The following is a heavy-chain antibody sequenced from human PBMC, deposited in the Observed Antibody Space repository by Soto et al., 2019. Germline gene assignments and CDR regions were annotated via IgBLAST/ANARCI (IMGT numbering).Heavy chain of an antibody. V-gene: IGHV3-21*01. J-gene: IGHJ6*02. CDR1: GFTFSTYN. D-gene: IGHD3-3*01. Sequence: GGSLRLSCAASGFTFSTYNMNWVRQAPGKGLEWVSSISSSSSYIYYADSVKGRFTISRDNAKNSLHLQMNSLRAEDTAVYYCARDYGFWSGRGGIDVWGQGTTVTVSS. CDR3: ARDYGFWSGRGGIDV. CDR2: ISSSSSYI.